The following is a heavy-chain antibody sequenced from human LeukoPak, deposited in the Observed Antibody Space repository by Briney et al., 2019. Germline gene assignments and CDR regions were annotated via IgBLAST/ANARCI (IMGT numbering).Heavy chain of an antibody. J-gene: IGHJ4*02. D-gene: IGHD4-17*01. V-gene: IGHV3-23*01. Sequence: PGGSLRLSCAASGFTFISYAMSWVRQAPGKGLEWVSAISGSGGSTYYADSVKGRFTISRDNSKNTLYLQMNSLRAEDTAVYYCAKVGGATVTPRNRLYYFDYWGQGTLVTVSS. CDR3: AKVGGATVTPRNRLYYFDY. CDR1: GFTFISYA. CDR2: ISGSGGST.